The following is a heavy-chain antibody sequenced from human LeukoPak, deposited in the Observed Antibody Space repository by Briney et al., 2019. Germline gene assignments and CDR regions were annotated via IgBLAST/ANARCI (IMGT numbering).Heavy chain of an antibody. Sequence: GASVKVSCKASGYTFTGYYMHWVRQAPGQGLEWMGWINPNSGGTNYAQKFQGRVTMTRDTSTSTAYMELRSLRSDDTAVYYCATCPTRGLRFLEWLPHSPYYFDYWGQGTLVTVSS. D-gene: IGHD3-3*01. CDR1: GYTFTGYY. V-gene: IGHV1-2*02. CDR2: INPNSGGT. CDR3: ATCPTRGLRFLEWLPHSPYYFDY. J-gene: IGHJ4*02.